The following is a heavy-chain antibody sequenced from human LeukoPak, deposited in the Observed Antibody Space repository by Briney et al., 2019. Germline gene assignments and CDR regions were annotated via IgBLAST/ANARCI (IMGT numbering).Heavy chain of an antibody. Sequence: PPETLSLTCTVSGGSISSGGYYWSWIRQHPGKGLEWIGYIYYSGSTYYNPSLKSRVTISVDTSKNQFSLKLSSVTAADTAVYYCAREISGYYYFDYWGQGTLVTVSS. V-gene: IGHV4-31*03. CDR2: IYYSGST. J-gene: IGHJ4*02. CDR1: GGSISSGGYY. D-gene: IGHD3-22*01. CDR3: AREISGYYYFDY.